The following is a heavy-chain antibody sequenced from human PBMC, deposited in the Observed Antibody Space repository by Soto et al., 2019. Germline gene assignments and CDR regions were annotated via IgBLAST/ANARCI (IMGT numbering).Heavy chain of an antibody. CDR1: GYTFTSYY. J-gene: IGHJ4*02. V-gene: IGHV1-46*03. D-gene: IGHD6-6*01. Sequence: ASVKVSCKASGYTFTSYYMHWVRQTPGQGLEWMGIINPSGGSTSYAQKFQGRVTMTRDTSTSTVYMELSSLRSEDTAVYYCARELVDGWRYFDYWGQGTLVTVS. CDR3: ARELVDGWRYFDY. CDR2: INPSGGST.